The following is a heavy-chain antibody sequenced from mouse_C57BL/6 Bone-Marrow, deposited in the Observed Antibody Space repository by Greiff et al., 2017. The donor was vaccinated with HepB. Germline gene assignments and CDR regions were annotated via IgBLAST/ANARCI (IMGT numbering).Heavy chain of an antibody. CDR2: IHPNSGST. V-gene: IGHV1-64*01. Sequence: QVQLQQPGAELVKPGASVKLSCKASGYTFTSYWMHWVKQRPGQGLEWIGMIHPNSGSTNYNEKFKSKATLTVDKSSSTAYMQLSSLTSEDSAVCYCARWRLQGYFDYWGQGTTLAVSS. CDR1: GYTFTSYW. CDR3: ARWRLQGYFDY. D-gene: IGHD2-4*01. J-gene: IGHJ2*01.